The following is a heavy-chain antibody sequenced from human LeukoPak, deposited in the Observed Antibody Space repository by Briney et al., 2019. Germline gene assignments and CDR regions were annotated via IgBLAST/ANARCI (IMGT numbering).Heavy chain of an antibody. V-gene: IGHV3-21*01. CDR3: ARWGGDGDYGGVYYYYMDV. CDR1: GFTFSSYS. CDR2: ISSSSSYI. J-gene: IGHJ6*03. Sequence: PGGSLRLSCAASGFTFSSYSMNWVRQAPGKGLEWVSSISSSSSYIYYADSVKGRFTISRDNAKNSLYLQMNSLRAEDTAVYYCARWGGDGDYGGVYYYYMDVWGKGTTVTVSS. D-gene: IGHD4-17*01.